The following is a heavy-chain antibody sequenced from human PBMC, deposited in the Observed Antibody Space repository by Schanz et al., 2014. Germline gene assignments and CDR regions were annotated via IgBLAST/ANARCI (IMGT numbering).Heavy chain of an antibody. Sequence: QVQLVESGGGVVQPGRSLRLSCATSGLNFDYYGMNWVRQAPGKGLEWVAATRYDGNNKYYVDSVKGRFTISRDNPKNTLYLQMNSLRAEDTAVYYCARDMTSMGESGFYYYGMDVWGQGTTATVSS. V-gene: IGHV3-33*01. CDR2: TRYDGNNK. CDR1: GLNFDYYG. CDR3: ARDMTSMGESGFYYYGMDV. J-gene: IGHJ6*02. D-gene: IGHD1-26*01.